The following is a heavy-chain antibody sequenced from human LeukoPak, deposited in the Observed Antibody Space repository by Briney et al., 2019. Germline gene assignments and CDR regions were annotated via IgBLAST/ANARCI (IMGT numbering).Heavy chain of an antibody. CDR1: GFTFSNYA. J-gene: IGHJ5*02. Sequence: GRSLRLSCAASGFTFSNYAMHWVRQAPGKGLEWVAVISYDGSNKYYADSVKGRFTFSRDNSKNPLYLQMNSLRPEDTAVYYCARPHTHYYDSSGYYYPSWGQGTLVTVSS. CDR2: ISYDGSNK. D-gene: IGHD3-22*01. CDR3: ARPHTHYYDSSGYYYPS. V-gene: IGHV3-30*04.